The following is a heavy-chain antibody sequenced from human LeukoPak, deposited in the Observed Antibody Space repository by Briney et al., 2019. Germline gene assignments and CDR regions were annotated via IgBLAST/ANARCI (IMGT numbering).Heavy chain of an antibody. D-gene: IGHD5-18*01. CDR2: INPNSGGT. Sequence: ASVKVSCKAPGYTFTDYYLYWVRQAPGQGLEWMGWINPNSGGTNYAQKFQGRVTMTRDTSISTAYMELSRLRSDDTAVYYCARDGTSVMVDFDYWGQGTLVTVSS. J-gene: IGHJ4*02. CDR3: ARDGTSVMVDFDY. CDR1: GYTFTDYY. V-gene: IGHV1-2*02.